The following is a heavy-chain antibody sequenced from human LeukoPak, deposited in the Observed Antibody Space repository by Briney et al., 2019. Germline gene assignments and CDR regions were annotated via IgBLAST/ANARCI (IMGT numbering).Heavy chain of an antibody. CDR1: GFTFSSYS. V-gene: IGHV3-21*01. CDR3: ARGGGGSYYDSSGYDFDY. D-gene: IGHD3-22*01. Sequence: TGGSLRLSCAASGFTFSSYSMNWVRQAPGKGLEWVSSISSSSSYIYYADSVKGRFTISRDNAKNSLYLQMNSLRAEDTAVYYCARGGGGSYYDSSGYDFDYWGQGTLVTVSS. CDR2: ISSSSSYI. J-gene: IGHJ4*02.